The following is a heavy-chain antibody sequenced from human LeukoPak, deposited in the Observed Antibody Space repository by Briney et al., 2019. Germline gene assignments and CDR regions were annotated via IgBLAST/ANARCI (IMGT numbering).Heavy chain of an antibody. D-gene: IGHD6-13*01. Sequence: PSETLSLTCTVSGGSISSHYWSWIRQPPGKGLEWIGNIYYSGSTNYNPSLKSRVTISVDTSKNQFSLKLSSVTAADTAVYYCARAGSSSWYHYYYYYMDVWGKGTTVTVSS. CDR1: GGSISSHY. V-gene: IGHV4-59*11. CDR2: IYYSGST. CDR3: ARAGSSSWYHYYYYYMDV. J-gene: IGHJ6*03.